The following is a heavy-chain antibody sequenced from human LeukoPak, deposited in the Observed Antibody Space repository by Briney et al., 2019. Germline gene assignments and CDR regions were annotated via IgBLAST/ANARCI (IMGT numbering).Heavy chain of an antibody. CDR1: GFTFGSYD. J-gene: IGHJ4*02. V-gene: IGHV3-13*01. Sequence: PGGSLRLSCAASGFTFGSYDMHWVRQATGKGLEWVSAIGTAGDTYYPGSVKGRFTISRENAKNSLYLQMNSLRAGDTAVYYCARGSKGYYDILTGPGDWGQGTLVTVSS. CDR3: ARGSKGYYDILTGPGD. D-gene: IGHD3-9*01. CDR2: IGTAGDT.